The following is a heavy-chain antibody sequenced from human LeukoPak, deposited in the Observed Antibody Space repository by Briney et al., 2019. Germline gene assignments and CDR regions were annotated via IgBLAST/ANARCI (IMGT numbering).Heavy chain of an antibody. CDR1: GFTFSSYW. CDR2: ITSDGSST. Sequence: PGGSLRLSCAASGFTFSSYWMHWVRQVPGKGLVWVSRITSDGSSTSYADSVKGRFTISRDNAKNTLYLQMTGLRDEDAAVYYCARGRSSSSWSDYWGQGTLVTVSS. D-gene: IGHD6-13*01. CDR3: ARGRSSSSWSDY. J-gene: IGHJ4*02. V-gene: IGHV3-74*01.